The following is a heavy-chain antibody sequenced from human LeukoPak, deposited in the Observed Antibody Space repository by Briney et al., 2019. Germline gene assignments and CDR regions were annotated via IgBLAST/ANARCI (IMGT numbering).Heavy chain of an antibody. CDR1: GYTFTSYG. CDR2: ISAYNGNT. CDR3: ARDLCSSTSCYLKAPYFDY. D-gene: IGHD2-2*01. J-gene: IGHJ4*02. V-gene: IGHV1-18*01. Sequence: ASVKVSCKASGYTFTSYGISRVRQAPGQGLEWMGWISAYNGNTNYAQKLQGRVTMTTDTSTSTAYMELRSLRSDDTAVYYCARDLCSSTSCYLKAPYFDYWGQGTLVTVSS.